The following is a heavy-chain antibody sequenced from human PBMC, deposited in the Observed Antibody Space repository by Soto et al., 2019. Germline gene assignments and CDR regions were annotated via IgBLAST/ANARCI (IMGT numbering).Heavy chain of an antibody. V-gene: IGHV1-18*01. CDR1: GYTFTSYG. Sequence: ASVKVSCKASGYTFTSYGVNWVRQAPGQGLEWMGWIRSYNNSTNYTQKLQGRVTMTTDTSTNTAYMELRSLRSDDTAVYYCARHGNGDDYWGQGTLVTVSS. CDR2: IRSYNNST. CDR3: ARHGNGDDY. D-gene: IGHD2-8*01. J-gene: IGHJ4*02.